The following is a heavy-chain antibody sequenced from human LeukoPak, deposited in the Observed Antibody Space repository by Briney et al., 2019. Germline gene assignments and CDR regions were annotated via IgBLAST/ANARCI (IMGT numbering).Heavy chain of an antibody. CDR1: GFAFDEHG. V-gene: IGHV3-20*04. Sequence: GGSLRLSCTASGFAFDEHGMSWVRQVPGKGLEWVSSINWSGGSTGYADPLRGRFTISSDNAKNSLYLQMDSLRAEDTALYYCARAPITSPFYFDYWGQGTLVTVSS. J-gene: IGHJ4*02. D-gene: IGHD2-2*01. CDR3: ARAPITSPFYFDY. CDR2: INWSGGST.